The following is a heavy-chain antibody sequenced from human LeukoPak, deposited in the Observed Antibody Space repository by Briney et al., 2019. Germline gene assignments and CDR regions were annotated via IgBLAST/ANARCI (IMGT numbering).Heavy chain of an antibody. CDR1: GYTFTSYD. CDR2: MNPNSGNT. D-gene: IGHD3-22*01. J-gene: IGHJ6*02. V-gene: IGHV1-8*01. Sequence: EASVKVSCKASGYTFTSYDINWVRQATGQGLEWMGWMNPNSGNTGYAQKFQGRVTMTRNTSINTAYMELSSLRSEDTAVYYCARVQNYYDNSGFYYYYGMDVWGQGTTVTVSS. CDR3: ARVQNYYDNSGFYYYYGMDV.